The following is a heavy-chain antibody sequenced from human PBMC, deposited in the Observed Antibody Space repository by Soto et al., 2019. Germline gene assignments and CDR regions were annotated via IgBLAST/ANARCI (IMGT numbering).Heavy chain of an antibody. CDR3: ARWPDGYYYYGMDV. V-gene: IGHV1-8*01. CDR1: GYTFTSYD. Sequence: QVQLVQSGAEVKKPGASVKVSCKASGYTFTSYDINWVLQATGQGLEWMGWMNPNSGNTGYAQKFQGRVTMTRNTSISTAYMELSSLRSEDTAVYYCARWPDGYYYYGMDVSGHGTTVTVSS. J-gene: IGHJ6*02. CDR2: MNPNSGNT.